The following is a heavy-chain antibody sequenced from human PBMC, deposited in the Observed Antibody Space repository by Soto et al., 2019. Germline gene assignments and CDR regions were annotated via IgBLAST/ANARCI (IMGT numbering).Heavy chain of an antibody. V-gene: IGHV1-69*13. Sequence: ASVKVSCKASGGTFSSYAISWVRQAPGQGLEWMGGIIPIFGTANYAQKLQGRVTITADESTSTAYMELSSLRSEDTAVYYCARHGLEWLGPFDYWGQGTLVTVSS. CDR3: ARHGLEWLGPFDY. CDR1: GGTFSSYA. CDR2: IIPIFGTA. J-gene: IGHJ4*02. D-gene: IGHD3-3*01.